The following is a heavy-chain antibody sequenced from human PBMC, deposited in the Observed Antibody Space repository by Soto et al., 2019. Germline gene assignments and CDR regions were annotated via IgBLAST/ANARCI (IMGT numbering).Heavy chain of an antibody. Sequence: SETLSLTCGVSGGTVASSHWWSWVRQSPGGGLEWIGNAYHTGDTNFNPSLQSRVTISVDKSNNQFSLRLSSLTAADTAVYFCAREIVTAGGNNYFDPWGPGTLVTVSS. J-gene: IGHJ5*02. V-gene: IGHV4-4*02. CDR1: GGTVASSHW. CDR3: AREIVTAGGNNYFDP. D-gene: IGHD2-21*02. CDR2: AYHTGDT.